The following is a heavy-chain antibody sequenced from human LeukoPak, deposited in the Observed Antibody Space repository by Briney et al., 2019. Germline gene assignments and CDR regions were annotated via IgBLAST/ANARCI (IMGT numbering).Heavy chain of an antibody. D-gene: IGHD3-22*01. CDR2: INPNSGGT. Sequence: ASVKVSCKASGGTFSSYAISWVRQAPGQGLEWMGWINPNSGGTNYAQKFQGRVTMTRDTSISTAYMELSRLRSDDTAVYYCARGIGRATYYYDSSGYSLGYWGQGTLVTVSS. CDR3: ARGIGRATYYYDSSGYSLGY. V-gene: IGHV1-2*02. CDR1: GGTFSSYA. J-gene: IGHJ4*02.